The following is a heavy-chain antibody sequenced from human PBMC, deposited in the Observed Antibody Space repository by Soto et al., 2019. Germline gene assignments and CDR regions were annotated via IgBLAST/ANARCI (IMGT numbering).Heavy chain of an antibody. Sequence: QVQLVESGGGVVQPGRSLRLSCAASGFTFSGDGMHWVRQAPGKGLEWVAVTRHDGSNTYYADSVRGRVTISRDTSNKILYLQMNSLRAEDTAVYYCARDGVGTTTYFGYFDYWGQGTLVTVSS. J-gene: IGHJ4*02. CDR2: TRHDGSNT. V-gene: IGHV3-33*01. CDR1: GFTFSGDG. CDR3: ARDGVGTTTYFGYFDY. D-gene: IGHD1-26*01.